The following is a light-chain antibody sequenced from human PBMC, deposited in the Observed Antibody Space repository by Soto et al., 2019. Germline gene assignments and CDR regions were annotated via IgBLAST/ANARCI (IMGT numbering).Light chain of an antibody. J-gene: IGKJ3*01. V-gene: IGKV1-39*01. CDR2: GAS. CDR1: QSISDY. CDR3: QQSYSLPLT. Sequence: DIQMTKSPSSLSASVGDRVAITCRSSQSISDYLNWYQQKPGKALKLVIYGASNLQSSVTTRFSGSGSGSEFTHTISDLQPEDIAIYFCQQSYSLPLTFGPGTKVDV.